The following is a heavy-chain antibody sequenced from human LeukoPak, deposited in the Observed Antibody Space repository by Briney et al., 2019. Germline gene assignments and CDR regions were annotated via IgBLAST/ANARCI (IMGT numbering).Heavy chain of an antibody. J-gene: IGHJ4*02. Sequence: GGSLRLSCAASGFTFSSYAMSGVRPAPGRGLEWVSDSSGSGGSTYYADSVKGRFTISRDNSKNTLYLQMNSLRAEDTAVYYCTSGVADNFDYWGQGNLVTVSS. D-gene: IGHD6-19*01. CDR3: TSGVADNFDY. CDR1: GFTFSSYA. CDR2: SSGSGGST. V-gene: IGHV3-23*01.